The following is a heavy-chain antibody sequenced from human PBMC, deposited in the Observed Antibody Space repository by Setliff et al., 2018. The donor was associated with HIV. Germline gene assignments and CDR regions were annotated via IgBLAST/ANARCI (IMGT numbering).Heavy chain of an antibody. V-gene: IGHV5-51*01. CDR1: VNKFGTYW. D-gene: IGHD4-17*01. Sequence: GESLKISCKGSVNKFGTYWIGWVRQMPGKGLEWMGIVYPGDSETRYSPSFQGQVTISADKSISTAYLQWTSLKASDTATYYCARMGGRVDMTTATTFGYFQDWGQGTLVTVSS. CDR2: VYPGDSET. J-gene: IGHJ1*01. CDR3: ARMGGRVDMTTATTFGYFQD.